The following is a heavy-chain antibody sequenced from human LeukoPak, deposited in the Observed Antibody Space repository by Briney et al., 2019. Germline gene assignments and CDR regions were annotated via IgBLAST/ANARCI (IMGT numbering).Heavy chain of an antibody. CDR1: GFTFSSYW. D-gene: IGHD3-10*01. V-gene: IGHV3-7*01. CDR2: IKQDGSEK. Sequence: GGSLRLPCAASGFTFSSYWMSWVRQAPGKGLEWVANIKQDGSEKYYVDSVKGRFTISRDNAKNSPYLQMNSLRAEDTAVYYCARHLPVGRFGKDAFDIWGQGTMVTVSS. CDR3: ARHLPVGRFGKDAFDI. J-gene: IGHJ3*02.